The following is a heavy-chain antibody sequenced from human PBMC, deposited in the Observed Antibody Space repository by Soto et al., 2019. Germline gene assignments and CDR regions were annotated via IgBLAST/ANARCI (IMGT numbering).Heavy chain of an antibody. CDR1: GGSFSGYY. Sequence: QVQLQQWGAGLLKPSETLSLNCAVYGGSFSGYYWSWIRQPPGKGLEWIGEINHRGSINYNPSLNSRVTMSVDTSKTPFSLTLNSVTAAATAVFYCARGSRMRIPAASGRDYYYHGLDVWGQGTAVTVSS. CDR2: INHRGSI. D-gene: IGHD2-15*01. J-gene: IGHJ6*02. CDR3: ARGSRMRIPAASGRDYYYHGLDV. V-gene: IGHV4-34*01.